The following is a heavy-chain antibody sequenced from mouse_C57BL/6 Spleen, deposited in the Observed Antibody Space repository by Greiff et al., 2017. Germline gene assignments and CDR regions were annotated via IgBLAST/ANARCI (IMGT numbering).Heavy chain of an antibody. CDR2: IDPENGDT. D-gene: IGHD1-1*01. Sequence: EVQLQQSGAELVRPGASVKLSCTASGFNIKDDYMHWVKQRPEQGLEWIGWIDPENGDTEYASKFQGKATITADTSSNTAYLQLSSLTSEDTAVYYCTTGYYGSSSWGQGTTLTVSS. V-gene: IGHV14-4*01. J-gene: IGHJ2*01. CDR3: TTGYYGSSS. CDR1: GFNIKDDY.